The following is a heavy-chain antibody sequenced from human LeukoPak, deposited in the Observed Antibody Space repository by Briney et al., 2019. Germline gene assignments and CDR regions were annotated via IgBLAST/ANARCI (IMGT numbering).Heavy chain of an antibody. Sequence: PSQTLSLTCTVSGSSISSGGYYWSWIRQHPGKGLEWIGYIYYSGSTYYNPSLKSRVTISVDTSKNQFSLKLSSVTAADTAVYYCARAGTEYYYGSGGGAWFDPWGQGTLVTVSS. CDR2: IYYSGST. J-gene: IGHJ5*02. CDR1: GSSISSGGYY. D-gene: IGHD3-10*01. CDR3: ARAGTEYYYGSGGGAWFDP. V-gene: IGHV4-31*03.